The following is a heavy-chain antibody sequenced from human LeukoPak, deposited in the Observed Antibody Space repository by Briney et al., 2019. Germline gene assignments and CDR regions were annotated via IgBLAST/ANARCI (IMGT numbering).Heavy chain of an antibody. D-gene: IGHD3-16*01. Sequence: GGSLRLSCAASGFTVSSNYMSWVRQAPARGLEWLSSMKGTGETFYADSVRGRVTLFRDDSRNTVYLQLNNLRVEDTAVYYCARASWVSSADAVRWGQGTVVTVSS. CDR3: ARASWVSSADAVR. CDR2: MKGTGET. J-gene: IGHJ4*02. V-gene: IGHV3-53*01. CDR1: GFTVSSNY.